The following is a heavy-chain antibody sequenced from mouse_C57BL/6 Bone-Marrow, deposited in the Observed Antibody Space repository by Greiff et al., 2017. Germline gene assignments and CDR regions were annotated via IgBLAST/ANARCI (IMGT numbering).Heavy chain of an antibody. D-gene: IGHD1-1*01. CDR2: INPNNGGT. Sequence: EVQLQQSGPELVKPGASVKISCKASGYTFTDYYMNWVKQSHGKSLEWIGDINPNNGGTSYNQKFKGKATLTVDKSSSTAYMELRSLTSEDSAVYYCARSDYYGRSLYGCFDVWGTGTTVTVSS. J-gene: IGHJ1*03. CDR3: ARSDYYGRSLYGCFDV. V-gene: IGHV1-26*01. CDR1: GYTFTDYY.